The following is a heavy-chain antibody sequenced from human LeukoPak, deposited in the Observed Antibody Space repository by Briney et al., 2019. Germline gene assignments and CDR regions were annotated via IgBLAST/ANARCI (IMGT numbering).Heavy chain of an antibody. CDR1: GFTFSSYG. CDR3: AREIGAPGNWNYFDY. J-gene: IGHJ4*02. D-gene: IGHD1-20*01. CDR2: IRYDGSNK. Sequence: GGSLRLSCAASGFTFSSYGMHWVRQAPGKGLEWVAFIRYDGSNKYYADSVKGRFTISRDNSKNTLYLQMNSLRAEDTAVYYCAREIGAPGNWNYFDYWGQGTLVTVSS. V-gene: IGHV3-30*02.